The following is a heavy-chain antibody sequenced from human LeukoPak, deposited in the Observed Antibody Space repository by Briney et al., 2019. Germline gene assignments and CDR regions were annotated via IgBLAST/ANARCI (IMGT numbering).Heavy chain of an antibody. CDR3: ARWSAMTAKRAFDI. D-gene: IGHD2-21*02. CDR1: GDSISHSGYY. V-gene: IGHV4-39*07. J-gene: IGHJ3*02. CDR2: VYYTGST. Sequence: SETLSLTCTVSGDSISHSGYYWGWIRQPPGKGLEWISAVYYTGSTFYNPSLKSRVTISLDTSKKQFSLKVASVTAADSALYYCARWSAMTAKRAFDIWGQGTMVTVSS.